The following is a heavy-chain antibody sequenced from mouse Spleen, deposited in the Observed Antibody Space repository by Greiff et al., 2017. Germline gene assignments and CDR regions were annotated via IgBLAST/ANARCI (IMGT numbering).Heavy chain of an antibody. V-gene: IGHV1-50*01. CDR1: GYTFTSYW. D-gene: IGHD1-1*01. J-gene: IGHJ4*01. Sequence: QVQLQQSGAELVKPGASVKLSCKASGYTFTSYWMQWVKQRPGQGLEWIGEIDPSDSYTNYNQKFKGKATLTVDTSSSTAYMQLSSLTSEDSAVYYCARKIYYYGSSWMDYWGQGTSVTVSS. CDR3: ARKIYYYGSSWMDY. CDR2: IDPSDSYT.